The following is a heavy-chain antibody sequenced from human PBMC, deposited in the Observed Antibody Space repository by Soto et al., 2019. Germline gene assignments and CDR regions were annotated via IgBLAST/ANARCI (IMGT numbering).Heavy chain of an antibody. J-gene: IGHJ4*02. D-gene: IGHD6-25*01. V-gene: IGHV4-39*01. CDR3: AYGSSSAWIDY. Sequence: ASETLFLTYSVSGDSMRGYHFYWGWIRQAPGKGLEWIGSAYFSGGNTYYNPSLKSRVSISVDTSKNEFSLRLTSLTAADTAVYFCAYGSSSAWIDYWGQGTLVTVSS. CDR1: GDSMRGYHFY. CDR2: AYFSGGNT.